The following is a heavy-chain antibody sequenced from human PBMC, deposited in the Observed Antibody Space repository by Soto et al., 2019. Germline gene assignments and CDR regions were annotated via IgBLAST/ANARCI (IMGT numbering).Heavy chain of an antibody. J-gene: IGHJ6*03. CDR3: ARIGVVVVPAAFSYYYYYMDV. CDR1: GYTFTSYD. D-gene: IGHD2-2*01. CDR2: MNPNSGNT. V-gene: IGHV1-8*01. Sequence: ASVKVSCKASGYTFTSYDINWVRQATGQGLEWMGWMNPNSGNTGYAQKFQGRVTMTRNTSISTAYMELSSLRSEDTAVYYCARIGVVVVPAAFSYYYYYMDVWGKGTTVTVSS.